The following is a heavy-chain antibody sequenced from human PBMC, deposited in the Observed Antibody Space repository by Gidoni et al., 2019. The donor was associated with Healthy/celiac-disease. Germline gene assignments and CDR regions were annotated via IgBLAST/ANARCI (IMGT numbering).Heavy chain of an antibody. CDR2: IKSKTAGGTT. D-gene: IGHD5-12*01. V-gene: IGHV3-15*01. CDR3: TTDPHIVATISPTDPDVFDI. CDR1: GLPFGNAW. Sequence: EVQLGESGGGLVKQGGSLRLACAASGLPFGNAWLSWVRQAPGKGLELVGRIKSKTAGGTTDYAAPVIGRFTISRDDSKNTLYLQMNILKTEDTAVYYCTTDPHIVATISPTDPDVFDIWGQGTMVTVSS. J-gene: IGHJ3*02.